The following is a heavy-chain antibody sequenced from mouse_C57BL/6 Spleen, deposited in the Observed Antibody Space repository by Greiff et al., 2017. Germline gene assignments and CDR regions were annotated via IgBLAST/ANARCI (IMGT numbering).Heavy chain of an antibody. D-gene: IGHD1-1*01. Sequence: QVQLKQSGAELVKPGASVKISCKASGYAFSSYWMNWVKQRPGKGLEWIGQIYPGDGDTNYNGKFKGKATLTADKSSSTAYMQLSSLTSEDSAVYFCASWDYGSSYDWYFDVWGTGTTVTVSS. CDR1: GYAFSSYW. CDR3: ASWDYGSSYDWYFDV. CDR2: IYPGDGDT. J-gene: IGHJ1*03. V-gene: IGHV1-80*01.